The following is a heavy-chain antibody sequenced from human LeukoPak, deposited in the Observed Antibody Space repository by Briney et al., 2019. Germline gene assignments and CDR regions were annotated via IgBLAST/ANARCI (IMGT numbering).Heavy chain of an antibody. V-gene: IGHV3-30*02. CDR3: AKDLKGASKRGVINYYYYYMDV. CDR2: IRYDGSNK. Sequence: GGSLRLSCAASGFTFSSYGMHWVRQAPGKGLEWVAFIRYDGSNKYYADSVKGRFTISRDNSKNTLYLQMNSLRAEDTAVYYCAKDLKGASKRGVINYYYYYMDVWGKGTTVTISS. J-gene: IGHJ6*03. D-gene: IGHD3-10*01. CDR1: GFTFSSYG.